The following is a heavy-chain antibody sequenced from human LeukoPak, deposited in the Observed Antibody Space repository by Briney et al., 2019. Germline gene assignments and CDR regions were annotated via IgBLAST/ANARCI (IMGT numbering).Heavy chain of an antibody. CDR1: GFTFSRYN. CDR3: ARVLETDCSGGGCYSGLDY. J-gene: IGHJ4*02. D-gene: IGHD2-15*01. Sequence: GGSLRLSCAAFGFTFSRYNMNWVRQAPGKGLEWVSSISRTGNYIYYADSVKGRFTISRDNAQNSLFLQMNSLRVEDTAVYYCARVLETDCSGGGCYSGLDYWGQGTLVTVSS. V-gene: IGHV3-21*01. CDR2: ISRTGNYI.